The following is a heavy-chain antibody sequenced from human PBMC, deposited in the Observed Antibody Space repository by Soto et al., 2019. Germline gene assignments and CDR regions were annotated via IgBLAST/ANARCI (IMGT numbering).Heavy chain of an antibody. J-gene: IGHJ5*02. CDR2: SIPILGIA. D-gene: IGHD3-3*01. Sequence: QVQLVQSGAEVKKPGSSVKVSCKASGGTFSSYTISWVRQAPGQGLEWMGRSIPILGIANYAQKFQGRVTITADKSTSTAYMELSSLRSEDTAVYYCARDGHYDFWSGYSEPWGQGTLVTVSS. V-gene: IGHV1-69*08. CDR3: ARDGHYDFWSGYSEP. CDR1: GGTFSSYT.